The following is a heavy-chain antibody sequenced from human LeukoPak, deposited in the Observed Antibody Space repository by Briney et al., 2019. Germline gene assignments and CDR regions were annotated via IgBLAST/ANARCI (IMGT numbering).Heavy chain of an antibody. V-gene: IGHV1-46*01. CDR1: GYTFTSYY. J-gene: IGHJ5*02. CDR3: ARDLSGRKAAARLFDP. CDR2: INPSGGST. Sequence: ASVKVSCKASGYTFTSYYMHWVRQAPGQGLEWMGIINPSGGSTSYAQKFQGRVTMTRDTSTSTVYMELSSLRSEDTAVYYCARDLSGRKAAARLFDPWGQGTLVTVSS. D-gene: IGHD6-13*01.